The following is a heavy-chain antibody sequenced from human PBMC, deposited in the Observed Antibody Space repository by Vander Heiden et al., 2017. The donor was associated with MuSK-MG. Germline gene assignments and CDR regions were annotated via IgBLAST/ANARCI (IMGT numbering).Heavy chain of an antibody. CDR3: ARTTTVTMSAFDV. V-gene: IGHV4-34*02. D-gene: IGHD4-17*01. Sequence: QVQLEQWGAGLLKPSETLSLTCAAYGGSFSGYYWTWIRQSPDKGLEWIGEIIHSGDTSYNPSLESRVTISMDPPRNQISLRLRSVTAADTALYYCARTTTVTMSAFDVWGRGTAVTVSS. J-gene: IGHJ3*01. CDR1: GGSFSGYY. CDR2: IIHSGDT.